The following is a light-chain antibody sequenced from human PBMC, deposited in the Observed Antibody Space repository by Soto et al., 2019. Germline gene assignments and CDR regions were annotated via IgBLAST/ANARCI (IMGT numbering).Light chain of an antibody. CDR2: GAS. Sequence: VLTQSPAILSLSPGERGTLSCRASQSVSSNLAWYQQKPGQAPRFLIYGASTRATGIQARFSGSGSGTEFTLTISRLQSEDFAVYYRQRYNNWPQFGHGTQVDLK. J-gene: IGKJ1*01. V-gene: IGKV3-15*01. CDR3: QRYNNWPQ. CDR1: QSVSSN.